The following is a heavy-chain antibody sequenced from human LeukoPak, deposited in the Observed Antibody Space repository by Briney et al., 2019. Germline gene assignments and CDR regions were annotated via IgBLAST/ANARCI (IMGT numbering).Heavy chain of an antibody. CDR3: ARGSKAAPGTFDY. J-gene: IGHJ4*02. V-gene: IGHV4-59*01. Sequence: PSETLSLTCTVSGGSISSYYWSWIRQPPGKGQEWIGYIYYTGSTDYNPSLKSRVAISVDTSKNQFSLKLSSVTAADTAVYYCARGSKAAPGTFDYWGQGTLVTVSS. D-gene: IGHD6-13*01. CDR1: GGSISSYY. CDR2: IYYTGST.